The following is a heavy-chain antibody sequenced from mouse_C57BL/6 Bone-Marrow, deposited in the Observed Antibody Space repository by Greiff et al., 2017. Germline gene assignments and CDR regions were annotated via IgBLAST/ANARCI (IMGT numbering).Heavy chain of an antibody. V-gene: IGHV1-54*01. Sequence: QVQLKQSGAELVRPGTSVKVSCKASGYAFTNYLIEWVKQRPGQGLEWIGVINPGSGGTNYNEKFKGKATLTADKSSSTAYMLLSSLTSEDSEVYFGAREEEGNWDYWDYWGQCTTLTVSS. J-gene: IGHJ2*01. CDR2: INPGSGGT. CDR3: AREEEGNWDYWDY. D-gene: IGHD4-1*01. CDR1: GYAFTNYL.